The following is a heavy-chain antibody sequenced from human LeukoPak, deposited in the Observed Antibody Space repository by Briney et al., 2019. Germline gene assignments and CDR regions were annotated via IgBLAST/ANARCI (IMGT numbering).Heavy chain of an antibody. CDR2: IYYSGST. CDR3: ARSWMQLWLLDY. D-gene: IGHD5-18*01. Sequence: SQTLSLTCTVSGGSISSGGYYWSWIRQHPGKGLEWIGYIYYSGSTYYNPSLKSRVTISVDTSKNQFSLKLSSVTAADTAVYYCARSWMQLWLLDYWGQGTLVTVSS. V-gene: IGHV4-31*03. CDR1: GGSISSGGYY. J-gene: IGHJ4*02.